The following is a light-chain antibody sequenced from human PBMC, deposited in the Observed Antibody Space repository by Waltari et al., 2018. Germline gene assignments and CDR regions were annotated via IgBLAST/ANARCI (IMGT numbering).Light chain of an antibody. V-gene: IGLV2-23*01. CDR2: EGS. CDR3: CSYAGSSTRVV. J-gene: IGLJ2*01. CDR1: SSDVGSYNL. Sequence: QSALTQPASVSGSPGQSITISCTGTSSDVGSYNLVSWYQQHPGKAPKLSIYEGSKRPSGVSNRFSGSKSGNTASLTISGLQAEDEADYYCCSYAGSSTRVVFGGGTKLTVL.